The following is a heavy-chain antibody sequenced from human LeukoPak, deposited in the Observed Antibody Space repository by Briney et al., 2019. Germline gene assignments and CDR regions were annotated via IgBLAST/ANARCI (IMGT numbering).Heavy chain of an antibody. CDR3: ARADYYDSSGLY. Sequence: GASVKVSCKASGYTFTSYYMHWVRQAPGQGLEWMGGIIPIFGTANYAQKFQGRVTITADESTSTAYMELSSLRSEDTAVYYCARADYYDSSGLYWGQGTLVTVSS. CDR2: IIPIFGTA. CDR1: GYTFTSYY. V-gene: IGHV1-69*13. D-gene: IGHD3-22*01. J-gene: IGHJ4*02.